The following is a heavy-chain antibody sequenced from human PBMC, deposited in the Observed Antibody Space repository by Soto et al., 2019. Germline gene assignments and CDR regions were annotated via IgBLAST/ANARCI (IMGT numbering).Heavy chain of an antibody. CDR2: ISSSSSFI. J-gene: IGHJ4*02. CDR3: ATNPRGPFY. CDR1: GFTFSTYS. Sequence: GGSLRLSCAASGFTFSTYSMNWVRQAPGRGLEWVSSISSSSSFIYYADSVKGRFTISRDNAKNSLFLQMSSLRAEDTAVYYCATNPRGPFYWGQGTLVTVSS. D-gene: IGHD5-12*01. V-gene: IGHV3-21*01.